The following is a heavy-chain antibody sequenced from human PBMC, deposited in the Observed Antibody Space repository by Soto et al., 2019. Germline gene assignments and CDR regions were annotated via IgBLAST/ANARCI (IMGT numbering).Heavy chain of an antibody. CDR2: MNPNSGNT. V-gene: IGHV1-8*01. CDR1: GYTFTSYD. J-gene: IGHJ4*02. D-gene: IGHD3-16*02. Sequence: QVQLVQSGAEVKKPGASVKVSCKASGYTFTSYDINWVRQATGQGLEWMGWMNPNSGNTGYAQKFQGRVTMTRNTSISTAYMELSSLRSEDTAVYYCARGHPPAEFGGVIIIDYWGQGTLVTVSS. CDR3: ARGHPPAEFGGVIIIDY.